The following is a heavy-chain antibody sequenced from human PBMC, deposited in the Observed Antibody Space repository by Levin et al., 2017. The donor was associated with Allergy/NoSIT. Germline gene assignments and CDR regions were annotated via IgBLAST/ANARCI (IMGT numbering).Heavy chain of an antibody. V-gene: IGHV3-9*01. CDR2: ISWNSGSI. CDR1: GFTFDDYA. J-gene: IGHJ6*02. CDR3: AKDMGYCSGGSCYSHYYYYGMDV. Sequence: GGSLRLSCAASGFTFDDYAMHWVRQAPGKGLEWVSGISWNSGSIGYADSVKGRFTISRDNAKNSLYLQMNSLRAEDTALYYCAKDMGYCSGGSCYSHYYYYGMDVWGQGTTVTVSS. D-gene: IGHD2-15*01.